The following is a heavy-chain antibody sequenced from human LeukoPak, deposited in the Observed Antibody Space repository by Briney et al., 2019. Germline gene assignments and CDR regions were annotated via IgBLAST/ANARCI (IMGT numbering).Heavy chain of an antibody. CDR1: EFTFSVYE. V-gene: IGHV3-30*02. D-gene: IGHD6-6*01. Sequence: GGSLRLSCAASEFTFSVYEMNWVRQAPGKGLEWVAFIRYDGSNKYYAGSVKGRFTISRDNSKNTLYLQMNSLRAEDTAVYYCAKDGAAPYYYYMDVWGKGTTVTISS. CDR3: AKDGAAPYYYYMDV. J-gene: IGHJ6*03. CDR2: IRYDGSNK.